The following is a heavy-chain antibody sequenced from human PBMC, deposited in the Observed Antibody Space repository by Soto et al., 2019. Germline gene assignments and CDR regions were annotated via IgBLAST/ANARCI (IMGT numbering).Heavy chain of an antibody. D-gene: IGHD3-10*01. CDR1: GFTFSSYA. CDR3: ARDRGPYYYGSGSRTFDY. J-gene: IGHJ4*02. Sequence: GGSLRLSCAASGFTFSSYAMNWVRQAPGKGLEWVSVISGSGDSTYYADSVKGRFTISRDNSKNTLYLQMNSLRAEDTAVYYCARDRGPYYYGSGSRTFDYWGQGTLVTVSS. V-gene: IGHV3-23*01. CDR2: ISGSGDST.